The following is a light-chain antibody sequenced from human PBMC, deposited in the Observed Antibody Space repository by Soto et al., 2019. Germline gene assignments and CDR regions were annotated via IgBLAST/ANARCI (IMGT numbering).Light chain of an antibody. CDR2: DVS. CDR1: SSDVGGYNY. V-gene: IGLV2-14*01. CDR3: SSYTSSSTPLWV. Sequence: QSVLTRPASVSGSPGQSITISCTGTSSDVGGYNYVSWYQQHPGKAPKLMIYDVSNRPSGVSNRFSGSKSGNTASLTISGLQAEDEADYYCSSYTSSSTPLWVFGTGTKVTVL. J-gene: IGLJ1*01.